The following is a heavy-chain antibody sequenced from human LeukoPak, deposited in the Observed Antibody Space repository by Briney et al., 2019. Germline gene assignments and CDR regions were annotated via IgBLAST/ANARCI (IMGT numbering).Heavy chain of an antibody. D-gene: IGHD5-18*01. V-gene: IGHV4-34*01. CDR3: ARAGGYSYGCDY. J-gene: IGHJ4*02. Sequence: KSSETLSLTCAVYGGSFSGYYWSWIRQPPGKGLEWIGEINHSGSTNYNPSLKSRVTISVDTSKNQFSLKLSSVTAADTAVYYCARAGGYSYGCDYWGQGTLVTVSS. CDR2: INHSGST. CDR1: GGSFSGYY.